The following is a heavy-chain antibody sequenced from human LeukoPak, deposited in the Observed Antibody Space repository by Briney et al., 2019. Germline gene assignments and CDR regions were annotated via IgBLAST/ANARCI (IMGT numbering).Heavy chain of an antibody. J-gene: IGHJ3*02. Sequence: GGSLRLSCAASGFTFDRCLMMWVRQAPGKGLEWVALIKQDGSEKFYVDSVKGRFTISRDNAKNSLFLQMNSLRAEDTAVYHCASECLDAFDIWGRGTMVTVSS. CDR2: IKQDGSEK. CDR3: ASECLDAFDI. CDR1: GFTFDRCL. V-gene: IGHV3-7*01.